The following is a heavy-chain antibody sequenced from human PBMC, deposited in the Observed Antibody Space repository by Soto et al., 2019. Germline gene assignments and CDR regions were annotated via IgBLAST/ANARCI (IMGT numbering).Heavy chain of an antibody. J-gene: IGHJ4*02. CDR2: INVDGSIT. CDR3: VRDQDTYGLAVFNY. V-gene: IGHV3-74*01. D-gene: IGHD2-8*02. Sequence: PGGSLRLSCEASGFTFSTFWMHWVRQVPGKCLVWVARINVDGSITSHVDSVKGRFAIPRDNAKNTLYLHMNSLGAEDTAVYYCVRDQDTYGLAVFNYWGQGTLVTVSS. CDR1: GFTFSTFW.